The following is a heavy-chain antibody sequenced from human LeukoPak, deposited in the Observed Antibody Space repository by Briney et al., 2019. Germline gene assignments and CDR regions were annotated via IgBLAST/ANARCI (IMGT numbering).Heavy chain of an antibody. CDR2: ILYDGSNE. D-gene: IGHD2-8*01. CDR1: GFTFSSYT. J-gene: IGHJ3*02. CDR3: ARDVSYAFDI. Sequence: EGSLRLSCVASGFTFSSYTMHWVRQAPGKGLEWVAVILYDGSNEYYARSVKGRFTISRDNSKNTLFLQMNSLRAEDTAVYYCARDVSYAFDIWGQGTMVTVSS. V-gene: IGHV3-30-3*01.